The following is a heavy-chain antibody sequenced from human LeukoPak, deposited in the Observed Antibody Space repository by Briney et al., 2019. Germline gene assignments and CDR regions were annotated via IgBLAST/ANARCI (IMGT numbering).Heavy chain of an antibody. CDR3: AKDYYDSGSPPVY. V-gene: IGHV3-23*01. CDR2: ISGSGGST. Sequence: GGSLRLSCAASGFTFSSYAMSWVRQAPGKGLEWVSAISGSGGSTYYADSVKGRFTISRDNSKNTLSLQMNSLRAEDTAVYYCAKDYYDSGSPPVYWGQGTLVTVSS. CDR1: GFTFSSYA. J-gene: IGHJ4*02. D-gene: IGHD3-10*01.